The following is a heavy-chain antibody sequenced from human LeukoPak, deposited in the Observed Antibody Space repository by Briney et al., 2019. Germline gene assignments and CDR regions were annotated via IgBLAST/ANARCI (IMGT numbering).Heavy chain of an antibody. CDR3: ATSSGSSA. D-gene: IGHD3-10*01. CDR1: GFTFSDYY. V-gene: IGHV3-11*01. J-gene: IGHJ5*02. Sequence: GGSLRLSCAASGFTFSDYYMSWFRQAPGKGLEWVSYISTSGDIIHYTDSVKGRFTISRDDARNSLYLQMNSLRAEDSAVYYCATSSGSSAWGRGTLVTVSS. CDR2: ISTSGDII.